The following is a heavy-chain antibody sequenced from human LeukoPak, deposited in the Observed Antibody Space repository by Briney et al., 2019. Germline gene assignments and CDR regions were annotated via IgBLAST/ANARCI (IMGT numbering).Heavy chain of an antibody. CDR3: ARSYYDNFLKAFEI. J-gene: IGHJ3*02. Sequence: SETLSLTCTVSGVSISSFYWSWIRQPPGKGLEWIGYIHYSGNTNYNPSLKSRIAMAVDTSKNHFSLKLSSVTAADTAVHYCARSYYDNFLKAFEIWGQGNLVTVSS. CDR1: GVSISSFY. D-gene: IGHD3-22*01. CDR2: IHYSGNT. V-gene: IGHV4-59*08.